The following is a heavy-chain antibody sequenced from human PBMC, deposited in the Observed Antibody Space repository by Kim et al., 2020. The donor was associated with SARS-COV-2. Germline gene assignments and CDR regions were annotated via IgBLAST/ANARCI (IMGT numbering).Heavy chain of an antibody. CDR1: GGTFNSYA. Sequence: SVKVSCKASGGTFNSYAISWVRQAPGQGLEWMGRIIPILDIVNYVQKFQGRVTITADKSTSTAYMDLSSLRSEDTAVYYCAGRPGILGSIHYMDVWGKGTTVTVSS. V-gene: IGHV1-69*04. CDR3: AGRPGILGSIHYMDV. D-gene: IGHD1-26*01. CDR2: IIPILDIV. J-gene: IGHJ6*03.